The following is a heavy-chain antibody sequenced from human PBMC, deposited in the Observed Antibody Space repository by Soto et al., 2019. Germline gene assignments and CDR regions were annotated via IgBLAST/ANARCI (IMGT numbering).Heavy chain of an antibody. CDR2: ISSSSTI. CDR1: GFTFSSYN. J-gene: IGHJ5*02. Sequence: EVQLVESGGGLVQPGGSLRLSCAASGFTFSSYNMNWVRQAPGKGLEWVSYISSSSTIYYADSVKGRFTISRDNAKNSQYLQMNSLRAEATAVYYCAREGDSSGWYNWFDPWGQGTLVPVSS. V-gene: IGHV3-48*01. D-gene: IGHD3-22*01. CDR3: AREGDSSGWYNWFDP.